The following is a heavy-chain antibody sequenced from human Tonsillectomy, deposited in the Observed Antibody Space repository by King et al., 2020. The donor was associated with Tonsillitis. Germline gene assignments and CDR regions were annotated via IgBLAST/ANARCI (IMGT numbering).Heavy chain of an antibody. CDR1: GFTFSSYA. V-gene: IGHV3-30-3*01. CDR2: ISFDGSNK. D-gene: IGHD4-17*01. CDR3: ARRDGALDYYYYGMDV. Sequence: QLVQSGGGVVQPGRSLRLSCAASGFTFSSYAMHWVRQAPGKGLEWGAVISFDGSNKEYADSVKGRFTNSRDNSKNTRYLHMNSLRAEDTAVYYCARRDGALDYYYYGMDVWGQGTTVTVSS. J-gene: IGHJ6*02.